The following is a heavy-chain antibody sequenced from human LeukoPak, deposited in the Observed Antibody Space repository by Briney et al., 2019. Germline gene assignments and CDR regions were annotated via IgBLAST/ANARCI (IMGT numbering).Heavy chain of an antibody. Sequence: GGSLRLSCAASGFTFGSYGMHWVRQAPGKGLEWVAFIRYDGSNKYYADSVKGRFTISRDNSKNTLYLQMNSLRAEDTAVYYCAKDCTYYYGSGSYYNSWRRWSSYYYYMDVWGKGTTVTISS. V-gene: IGHV3-30*02. CDR3: AKDCTYYYGSGSYYNSWRRWSSYYYYMDV. CDR2: IRYDGSNK. CDR1: GFTFGSYG. D-gene: IGHD3-10*01. J-gene: IGHJ6*03.